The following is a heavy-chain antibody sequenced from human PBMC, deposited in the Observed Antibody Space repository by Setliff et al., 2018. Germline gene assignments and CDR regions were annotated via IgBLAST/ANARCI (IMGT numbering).Heavy chain of an antibody. CDR3: ARDSTLYSGYYGMNV. D-gene: IGHD3-22*01. CDR1: GFSLSTDGVS. Sequence: SGPTLVNPTQTLTLTCTFSGFSLSTDGVSVGWIRQPPGKALELLALIYWDDDKRYSPSLKSMRTITTDTSKNQVVLTMTNMDPLDTATYFCARDSTLYSGYYGMNVWGQGTTVTVS. V-gene: IGHV2-5*02. CDR2: IYWDDDK. J-gene: IGHJ6*02.